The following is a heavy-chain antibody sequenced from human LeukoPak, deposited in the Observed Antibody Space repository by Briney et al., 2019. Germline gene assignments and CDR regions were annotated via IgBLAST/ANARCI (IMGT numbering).Heavy chain of an antibody. CDR3: ARGGYSSSWYHDS. Sequence: GGSLRLSCAASGFTFSSYSMNWVRQAPGKGLEWVSSISSSSSYMYYADSVKGRFTISSDNAKHSLYMQVNSLRAEDTAVYYCARGGYSSSWYHDSWGQGTLVSVSS. D-gene: IGHD6-13*01. CDR1: GFTFSSYS. V-gene: IGHV3-21*01. CDR2: ISSSSSYM. J-gene: IGHJ4*02.